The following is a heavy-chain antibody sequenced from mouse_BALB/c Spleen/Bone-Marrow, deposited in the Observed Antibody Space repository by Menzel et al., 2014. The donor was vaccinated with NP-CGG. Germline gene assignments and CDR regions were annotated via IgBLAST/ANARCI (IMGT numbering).Heavy chain of an antibody. CDR1: GYTFTSYW. CDR3: AFYYYGSLDY. V-gene: IGHV1S81*02. CDR2: INPSNGRT. Sequence: QVHVKQSGAELVKPGASVKLSCKASGYTFTSYWMHWVKQRPGQGLEWIGEINPSNGRTNYNEKFKSKATLTVDKSSSTAYMQLSSLTSEDSAVYYCAFYYYGSLDYWGQGTTLTVSS. J-gene: IGHJ2*01. D-gene: IGHD1-1*01.